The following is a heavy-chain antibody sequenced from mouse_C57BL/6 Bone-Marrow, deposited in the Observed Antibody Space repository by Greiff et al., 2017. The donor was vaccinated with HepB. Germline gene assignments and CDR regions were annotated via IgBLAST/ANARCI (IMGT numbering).Heavy chain of an antibody. J-gene: IGHJ3*01. CDR1: GYTFTSYG. V-gene: IGHV1-81*01. CDR2: IYPRSGNT. Sequence: VQLQQSGAELARPGASVKLSCKASGYTFTSYGISWVKQRTGQGLEWIGEIYPRSGNTYYNEKFKGKATLTADKSSSTAYMELRSLTSEDSAVYFCARLWLWFAYWGQGTLVTVSA. CDR3: ARLWLWFAY.